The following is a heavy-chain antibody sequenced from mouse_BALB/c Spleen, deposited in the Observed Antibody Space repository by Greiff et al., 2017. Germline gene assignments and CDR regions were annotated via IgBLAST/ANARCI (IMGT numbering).Heavy chain of an antibody. J-gene: IGHJ3*01. CDR3: ARGEAWFAY. Sequence: VQLQQSGPELVKPGASVKISCKASGYTFTDYNMHWVKQSHGKSLEWIGYIYPYNGGTGYNQKFKSKATLTVDNSSSTADMELRSLTSEDSAVYYCARGEAWFAYWGQGTLVTVSA. CDR1: GYTFTDYN. V-gene: IGHV1S29*02. CDR2: IYPYNGGT.